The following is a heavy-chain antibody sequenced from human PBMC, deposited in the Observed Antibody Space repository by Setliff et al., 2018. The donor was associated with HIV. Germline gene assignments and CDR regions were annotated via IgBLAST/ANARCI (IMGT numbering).Heavy chain of an antibody. Sequence: ASVKVSCKTSGYIFTNHYIQWVRQAPGRGLEWMGWINPNSGGTNFAQKFQGRVTMTADTSINTIYMELNSLRSDDTAVYYCARDLLPAGSRGDNCFDPWGQGTLVTVSS. CDR2: INPNSGGT. J-gene: IGHJ5*02. CDR1: GYIFTNHY. D-gene: IGHD1-26*01. CDR3: ARDLLPAGSRGDNCFDP. V-gene: IGHV1-2*02.